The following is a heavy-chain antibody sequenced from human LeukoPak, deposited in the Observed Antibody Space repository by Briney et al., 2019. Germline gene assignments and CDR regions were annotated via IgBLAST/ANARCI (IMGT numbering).Heavy chain of an antibody. Sequence: ASVKVSCKASGYTLTGYYIHWVRQAPGQGLEWMGWINPYTGDTNSAQKFQGRVTMTRDTSISTAYMKLSRLRSDDTAVYYCARSLYSGSYYRFGYWGQGTLVTVSS. CDR2: INPYTGDT. V-gene: IGHV1-2*02. CDR1: GYTLTGYY. D-gene: IGHD1-26*01. J-gene: IGHJ4*02. CDR3: ARSLYSGSYYRFGY.